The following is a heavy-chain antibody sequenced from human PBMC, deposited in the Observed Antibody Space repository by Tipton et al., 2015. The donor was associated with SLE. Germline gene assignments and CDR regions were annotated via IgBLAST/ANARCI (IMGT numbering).Heavy chain of an antibody. Sequence: TLSLTCAVYGGPITSSSYYWGWIRQPPGKGLEWIGHIYTSGITNYNPSLKSRVIISIDTSKNQFSLELSSVTAADTAVYYCVRGGGSYYDYWGQGTLVTVSS. CDR1: GGPITSSSYY. V-gene: IGHV4-61*09. CDR2: IYTSGIT. CDR3: VRGGGSYYDY. D-gene: IGHD1-26*01. J-gene: IGHJ4*02.